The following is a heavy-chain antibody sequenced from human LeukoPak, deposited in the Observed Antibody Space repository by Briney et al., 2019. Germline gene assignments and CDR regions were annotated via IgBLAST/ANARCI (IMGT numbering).Heavy chain of an antibody. Sequence: GGSLRLSCAASGFTFSSYSMNWVRQAPGKGLEWVSSISSSSYIYYADSVKGGFTISRDNAKNSLYLQMNSLRAEDTAVYYCARDPRSSSWYYVYYYGMDVWGQGTTVTVSS. CDR3: ARDPRSSSWYYVYYYGMDV. J-gene: IGHJ6*02. CDR1: GFTFSSYS. D-gene: IGHD6-13*01. V-gene: IGHV3-21*01. CDR2: ISSSSYI.